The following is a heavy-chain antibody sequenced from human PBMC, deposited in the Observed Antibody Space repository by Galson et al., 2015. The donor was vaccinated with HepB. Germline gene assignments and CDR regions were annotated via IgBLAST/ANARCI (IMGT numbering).Heavy chain of an antibody. V-gene: IGHV3-30*04. CDR1: GFTFSNYA. CDR3: ARAHTGYCSAGSCYPEY. CDR2: ISHDGSKK. D-gene: IGHD2-15*01. J-gene: IGHJ4*02. Sequence: SLRLACAASGFTFSNYAIDWVRQAPGKGLEWVALISHDGSKKYYAGSVQGRFTISRDNSKNTVYLQMNSLRSDDTAFYYCARAHTGYCSAGSCYPEYWGQGTLVTVSS.